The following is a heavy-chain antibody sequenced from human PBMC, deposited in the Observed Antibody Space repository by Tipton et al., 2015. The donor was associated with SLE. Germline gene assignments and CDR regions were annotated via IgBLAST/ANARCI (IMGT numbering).Heavy chain of an antibody. D-gene: IGHD1-26*01. V-gene: IGHV4-4*07. CDR3: ARGGGSYYDY. CDR1: GGSISSYY. J-gene: IGHJ4*02. Sequence: TLSLTCTVSGGSISSYYWSWIRQPAGKGLEWIGRVHISGTTLYNPSLNSRVTVSVDTSKNQFSLKLTSVIAADTAVYYCARGGGSYYDYWGQGTLVTVSS. CDR2: VHISGTT.